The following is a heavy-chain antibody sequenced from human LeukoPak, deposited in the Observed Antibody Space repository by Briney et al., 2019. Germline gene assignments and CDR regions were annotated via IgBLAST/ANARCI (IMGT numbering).Heavy chain of an antibody. D-gene: IGHD5-24*01. V-gene: IGHV3-53*01. CDR3: ARGAGYNYPYYFDY. CDR2: IYGGGNI. J-gene: IGHJ4*02. CDR1: GFTVSSNY. Sequence: GGSLRLSCAASGFTVSSNYMNWVRQAPGKGREWVSVIYGGGNIYYADSVKGRFTISRDNSKNTLYLQMNSLRAEDTAVYYCARGAGYNYPYYFDYWGQGTLVTVSS.